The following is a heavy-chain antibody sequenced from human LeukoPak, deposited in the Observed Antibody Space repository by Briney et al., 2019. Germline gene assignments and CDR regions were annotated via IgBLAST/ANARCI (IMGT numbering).Heavy chain of an antibody. CDR1: GGSISSYY. J-gene: IGHJ4*02. V-gene: IGHV4-4*09. CDR3: ARAKYYYYGSGSIDY. D-gene: IGHD3-10*01. CDR2: IYTSGST. Sequence: PSETLSLTCTVSGGSISSYYWSWIRQPPGKGLEWIGYIYTSGSTNYNPSLKSRVTISVDTSKNQFSLKLSSVTAADTAVYYCARAKYYYYGSGSIDYWGQGTLVTVSS.